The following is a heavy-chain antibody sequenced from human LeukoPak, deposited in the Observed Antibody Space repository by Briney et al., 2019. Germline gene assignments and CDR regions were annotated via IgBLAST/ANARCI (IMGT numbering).Heavy chain of an antibody. CDR2: IKSRTDGGTT. J-gene: IGHJ4*02. Sequence: GGSLRLSCAASGFTFSNALMSWVRQAPGKGLEWVGRIKSRTDGGTTDYATSVKGRFTISRDDSNTLFLQMSSLKPEDTAVYYCTTPGYCSGTTCYLFDYWGPGTLVTVSS. CDR3: TTPGYCSGTTCYLFDY. CDR1: GFTFSNAL. V-gene: IGHV3-15*01. D-gene: IGHD2-2*01.